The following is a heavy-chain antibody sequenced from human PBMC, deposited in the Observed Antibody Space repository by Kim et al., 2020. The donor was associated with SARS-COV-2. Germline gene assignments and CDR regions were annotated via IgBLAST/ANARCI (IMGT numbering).Heavy chain of an antibody. CDR3: ARVSGKDPLRIAARPPSVDY. J-gene: IGHJ4*02. D-gene: IGHD6-6*01. V-gene: IGHV4-31*03. Sequence: SETLSLTCTVSGGSISSGGYYWSWIRQHPGKGLEWIGYIYYSGSTYYNPSLKSRVTISVDTSKNQFSLKLSSVTAADTAVYYCARVSGKDPLRIAARPPSVDYWGQGTLVTVSS. CDR2: IYYSGST. CDR1: GGSISSGGYY.